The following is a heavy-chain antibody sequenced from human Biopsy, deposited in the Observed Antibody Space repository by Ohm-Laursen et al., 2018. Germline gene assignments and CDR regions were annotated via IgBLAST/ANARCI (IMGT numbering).Heavy chain of an antibody. CDR1: GYTFSGYY. D-gene: IGHD3-10*02. CDR2: IDPNSGGT. J-gene: IGHJ4*02. Sequence: GASVKVSCKASGYTFSGYYIHWVRQAPGQGLEWMGWIDPNSGGTHYAQKFQGRVTMTRDTSISTPYMELNRLTSDDTAVYYCARDGSVLGFPMSFDYWGQGTLVTVSS. CDR3: ARDGSVLGFPMSFDY. V-gene: IGHV1-2*02.